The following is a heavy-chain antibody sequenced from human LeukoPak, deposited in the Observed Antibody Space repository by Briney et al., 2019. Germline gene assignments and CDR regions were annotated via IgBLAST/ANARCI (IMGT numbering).Heavy chain of an antibody. CDR2: IHTSGST. D-gene: IGHD6-19*01. CDR3: ARRDISSGWSFDY. Sequence: SETPSLTCTVSGGSISNYHWSWIRQPAGKGLEWIGQIHTSGSTNYNPPLKSRVTMSIDTPENQLSLTIRSVTAADTGVYYCARRDISSGWSFDYWGQGTLVTVSS. CDR1: GGSISNYH. J-gene: IGHJ4*02. V-gene: IGHV4-4*07.